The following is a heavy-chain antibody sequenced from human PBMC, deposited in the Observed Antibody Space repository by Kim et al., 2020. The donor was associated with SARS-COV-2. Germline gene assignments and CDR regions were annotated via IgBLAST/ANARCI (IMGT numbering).Heavy chain of an antibody. D-gene: IGHD3-22*01. CDR3: ARESRPLHDSSGYYATHFDY. V-gene: IGHV3-11*06. J-gene: IGHJ4*02. Sequence: RFTISRDNAKNSLYLQMNSLRAEDTAVYYCARESRPLHDSSGYYATHFDYWGQGTLVTVSS.